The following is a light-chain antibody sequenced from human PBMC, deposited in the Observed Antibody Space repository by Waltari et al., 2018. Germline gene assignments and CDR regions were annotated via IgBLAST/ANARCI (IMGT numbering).Light chain of an antibody. CDR2: WAS. J-gene: IGKJ1*01. CDR3: QQYYNSPRT. V-gene: IGKV4-1*01. Sequence: DIVMTQSPDSLAVSLGERATIYCKSSHSVFYTSNHKNYLAWYQQKPGPPPKLLIYWASTREAGVPDRFRGSGSGRDFTLTIGRQTAADVALYYGQQYYNSPRTFGQGTKVEIK. CDR1: HSVFYTSNHKNY.